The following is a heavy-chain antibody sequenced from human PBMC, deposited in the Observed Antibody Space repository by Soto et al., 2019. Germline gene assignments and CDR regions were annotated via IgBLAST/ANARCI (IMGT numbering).Heavy chain of an antibody. CDR2: IVPLFGTT. J-gene: IGHJ4*02. V-gene: IGHV1-69*01. D-gene: IGHD3-3*01. CDR1: GGTFKTYE. Sequence: QVHLVQSGAEVKKPGSSVKVSCRASGGTFKTYEINWVRQAPGQGLEWMGGIVPLFGTTNWAQQFQGRVAFSEDESTSTAYMELSCLTSEDTAVDHCAGRVIRTPWSAIDYWGQGALVTVSS. CDR3: AGRVIRTPWSAIDY.